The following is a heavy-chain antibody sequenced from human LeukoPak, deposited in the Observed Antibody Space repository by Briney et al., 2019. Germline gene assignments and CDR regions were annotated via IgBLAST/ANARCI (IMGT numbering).Heavy chain of an antibody. J-gene: IGHJ4*02. CDR1: GGSFSGYY. V-gene: IGHV4-34*01. CDR2: INHSGST. CDR3: ARHTPRREYSTTVTMKFDY. Sequence: PSETLSLTCAVYGGSFSGYYWSWIRQPPGKGLEWIGEINHSGSTNYNPSLKSRVTISVDTSKNQFSLKLSSVTAADTAVYYCARHTPRREYSTTVTMKFDYWGQGTLVTVSS. D-gene: IGHD4-17*01.